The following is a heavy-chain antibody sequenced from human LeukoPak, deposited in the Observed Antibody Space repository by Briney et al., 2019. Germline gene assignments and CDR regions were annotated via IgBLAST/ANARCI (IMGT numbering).Heavy chain of an antibody. V-gene: IGHV3-48*02. CDR3: AREVTYYYDSSGFPFDY. J-gene: IGHJ4*02. Sequence: GGSLRLSCAASGFTFSNYNMNWVRQAPGKGLEWVSYISSDSSPIYYADSVRGRFTSSRDNAKNSLYLQMNSLRDEDTAVYYCAREVTYYYDSSGFPFDYWGQGTLVTVSS. CDR1: GFTFSNYN. D-gene: IGHD3-22*01. CDR2: ISSDSSPI.